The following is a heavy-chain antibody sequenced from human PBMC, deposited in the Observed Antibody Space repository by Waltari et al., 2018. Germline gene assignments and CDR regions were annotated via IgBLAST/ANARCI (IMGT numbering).Heavy chain of an antibody. CDR3: AGDDTGVVYFQH. J-gene: IGHJ1*01. CDR1: GDPITTYYW. V-gene: IGHV4-4*02. Sequence: QVALQESGPGLVKPSGTLSPNCVVPGDPITTYYWRGWLRQSPDKGLEWIGEISHTGTINYRPSLEGRVSISPVWLRIQFSLNLRSVAAAGAPVYYCAGDDTGVVYFQHWGRGTLVTVSA. D-gene: IGHD7-27*01. CDR2: ISHTGTI.